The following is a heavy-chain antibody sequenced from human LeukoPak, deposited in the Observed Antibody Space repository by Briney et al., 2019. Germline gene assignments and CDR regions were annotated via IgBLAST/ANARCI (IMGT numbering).Heavy chain of an antibody. V-gene: IGHV1-46*01. CDR1: GYTFTSYY. J-gene: IGHJ4*02. Sequence: ASVKVSCKASGYTFTSYYMHWVRQAPGQGLEWMGIINPSGGSTSYAQKFQGRVTMTRDTSTSTVYMGLSSLRSEDTAVYYCARGERIAVAGKDFDYWGQGTLVTVSS. D-gene: IGHD6-19*01. CDR2: INPSGGST. CDR3: ARGERIAVAGKDFDY.